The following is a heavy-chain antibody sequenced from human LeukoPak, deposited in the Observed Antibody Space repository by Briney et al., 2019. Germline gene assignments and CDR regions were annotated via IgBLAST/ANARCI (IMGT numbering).Heavy chain of an antibody. CDR3: AREIWYGGFFDY. Sequence: SETLSLTCTVSGGPISSYYWSWIRRPPGEGLEWIGYIYYSGNTDYNPSLESRVTISVDTSKNQFSLKLSSVTAADTAVYYCAREIWYGGFFDYWGPGTLVTVSS. CDR1: GGPISSYY. D-gene: IGHD1-26*01. CDR2: IYYSGNT. V-gene: IGHV4-59*01. J-gene: IGHJ4*02.